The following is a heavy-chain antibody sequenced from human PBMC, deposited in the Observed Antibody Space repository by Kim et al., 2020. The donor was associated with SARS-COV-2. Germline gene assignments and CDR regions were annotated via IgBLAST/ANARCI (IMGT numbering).Heavy chain of an antibody. CDR2: IYYSGST. V-gene: IGHV4-39*01. CDR3: ARQGESNAFDI. Sequence: SQTLSLTCTVSGGSISSSSYYWGWIRQPPGKGLEWIGSIYYSGSTYYNPSLKSRVTISVDTSKNQFSLKLSSVTAADTAVYYCARQGESNAFDIWGQGTM. D-gene: IGHD3-10*01. CDR1: GGSISSSSYY. J-gene: IGHJ3*02.